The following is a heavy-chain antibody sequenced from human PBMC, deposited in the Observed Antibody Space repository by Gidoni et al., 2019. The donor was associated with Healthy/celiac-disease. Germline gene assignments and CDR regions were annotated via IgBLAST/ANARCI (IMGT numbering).Heavy chain of an antibody. Sequence: EVQLVESGGGRVKPGGSLRLSCAASGITISSYRMNWVRQAPGKGLEWVSSISSSSSSIYYADSVKGRFTSSRDNAKNALYLQMNSLRAEDAAVYYCARDQADVLRYFDRTFDYWGQGTLVTVSS. D-gene: IGHD3-9*01. J-gene: IGHJ4*02. CDR1: GITISSYR. CDR2: ISSSSSSI. V-gene: IGHV3-21*01. CDR3: ARDQADVLRYFDRTFDY.